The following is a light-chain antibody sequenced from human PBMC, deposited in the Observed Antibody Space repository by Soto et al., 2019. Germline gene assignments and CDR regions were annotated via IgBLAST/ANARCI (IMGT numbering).Light chain of an antibody. CDR2: DAS. V-gene: IGKV3-11*01. Sequence: EIVVTQSPATLSLSPGERATLSCRASQSVSSYLAWYQQKPGQAPRLLIYDASNRATGIPARFSGSGSGTDFTLTISSLEPEDFAVYYCQQRSNWPVFGQGTNV. CDR3: QQRSNWPV. J-gene: IGKJ1*01. CDR1: QSVSSY.